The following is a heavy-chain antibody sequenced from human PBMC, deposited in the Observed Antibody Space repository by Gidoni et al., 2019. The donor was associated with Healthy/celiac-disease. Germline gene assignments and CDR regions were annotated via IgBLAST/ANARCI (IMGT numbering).Heavy chain of an antibody. CDR2: INHSGST. CDR3: ARGKRKQLNYYYGMDV. Sequence: QVPLQQWGAGLLKPSATLSLTFAVYGGSFSGYYWSWIRQPPGKGLEWIGEINHSGSTNYNPSLKSRVTISVDTSKNQFSRKLSAVTAADTAVYYCARGKRKQLNYYYGMDVWGQGTTVTVSS. CDR1: GGSFSGYY. D-gene: IGHD6-6*01. J-gene: IGHJ6*02. V-gene: IGHV4-34*01.